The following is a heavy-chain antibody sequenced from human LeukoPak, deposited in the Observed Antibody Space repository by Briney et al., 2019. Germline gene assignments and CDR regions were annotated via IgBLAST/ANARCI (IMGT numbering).Heavy chain of an antibody. Sequence: GASVKVSCKASGYTFTSYYMHWVRQVPGQGLEWMGIINPSGGSTSYAQKFQGRVTMTRDTSTSTVYMELSSLRSEDTAVYYCARSGVYGSGSINWFDPWGQGTLVTVSS. CDR3: ARSGVYGSGSINWFDP. J-gene: IGHJ5*02. D-gene: IGHD3-10*01. CDR2: INPSGGST. V-gene: IGHV1-46*01. CDR1: GYTFTSYY.